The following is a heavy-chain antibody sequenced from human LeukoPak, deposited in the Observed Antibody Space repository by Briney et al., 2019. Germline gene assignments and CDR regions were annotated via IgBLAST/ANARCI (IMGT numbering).Heavy chain of an antibody. CDR3: ARDAYYYYMDV. CDR2: INAGNGNT. CDR1: GYTFTSYP. J-gene: IGHJ6*03. Sequence: GASVKVSCKDSGYTFTSYPMHWVRQAPGQRLEWMGWINAGNGNTKYSQKFQGRVTITRDTSASTAYMDLSSLRSEDTAVYYCARDAYYYYMDVWGKGTTVTVSS. V-gene: IGHV1-3*01.